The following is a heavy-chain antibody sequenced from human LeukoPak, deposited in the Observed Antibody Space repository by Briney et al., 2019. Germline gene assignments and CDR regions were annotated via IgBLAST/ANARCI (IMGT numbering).Heavy chain of an antibody. V-gene: IGHV4-4*02. J-gene: IGHJ4*02. CDR3: ARVPKNYYFDY. D-gene: IGHD1-1*01. CDR2: INHSGST. Sequence: PSGTLSLTCAVSGGSISSSNWWSWVRQPPGKGLEWIGEINHSGSTNYNPSLKSRVTISVDTSKNQFSLKLSSVTAADTAVYYCARVPKNYYFDYWGQGTLVTVSS. CDR1: GGSISSSNW.